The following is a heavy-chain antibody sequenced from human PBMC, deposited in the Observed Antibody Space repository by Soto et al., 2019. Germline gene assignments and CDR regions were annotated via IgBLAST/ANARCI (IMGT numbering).Heavy chain of an antibody. CDR3: ARGVYDFWSGHPKGLDY. J-gene: IGHJ4*02. CDR2: IRNKANNYAT. CDR1: GFTFSGSA. V-gene: IGHV3-73*02. D-gene: IGHD3-3*01. Sequence: EVQLVESGGCLVQPGGSLKLSCAASGFTFSGSAMHWVRQASGKGLEWVGRIRNKANNYATAYAVSVKGRFTISRDDSRNTAYLQMNSLKTEDTAVYYCARGVYDFWSGHPKGLDYWGQGTVVTVSS.